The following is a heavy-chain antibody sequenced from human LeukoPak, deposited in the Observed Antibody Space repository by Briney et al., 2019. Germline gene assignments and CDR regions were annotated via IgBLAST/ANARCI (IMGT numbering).Heavy chain of an antibody. CDR2: IYPGDSDT. CDR3: ASLGYTTYGSGSRRHDAFDF. V-gene: IGHV5-51*01. J-gene: IGHJ3*01. CDR1: GYSFTSYW. Sequence: GESLKISCKGSGYSFTSYWIGWVRQMPGKGLEWMGIIYPGDSDTRYSPSFQGQVTISADKSISTAYLQWSSLKASDTAMYYCASLGYTTYGSGSRRHDAFDFWGQGTMVTVSS. D-gene: IGHD3-10*01.